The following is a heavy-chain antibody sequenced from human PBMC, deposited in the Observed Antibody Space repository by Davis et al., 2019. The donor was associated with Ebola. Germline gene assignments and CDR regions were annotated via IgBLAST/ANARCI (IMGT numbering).Heavy chain of an antibody. CDR2: INAGNGNT. CDR1: GYTFTGYY. V-gene: IGHV1/OR15-3*02. Sequence: ASVKVSCKASGYTFTGYYMHWVRQAPGQGLEWMGWINAGNGNTKYSQKFQGRVTMTRDTSTSTVYMELSSLRSEDTAVYYCAREHCSSTSCYGSFWYMDVWGKGTTVTVSS. J-gene: IGHJ6*03. CDR3: AREHCSSTSCYGSFWYMDV. D-gene: IGHD2-2*01.